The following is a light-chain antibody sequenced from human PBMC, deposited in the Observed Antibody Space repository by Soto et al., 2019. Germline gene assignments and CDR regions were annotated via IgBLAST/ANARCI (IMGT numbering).Light chain of an antibody. J-gene: IGKJ1*01. CDR3: QQYEAVVT. Sequence: DIVMTQTPLSLTVTPGEPASISCRSSQSLLDSDDGNTYLDWYLQKPGQSPQLLIDGASTRATGIPDRFSGSGSGTDFTLTISRLEPEDVAVYYCQQYEAVVTFGQGTKVDI. CDR2: GAS. V-gene: IGKV2-40*01. CDR1: QSLLDSDDGNTY.